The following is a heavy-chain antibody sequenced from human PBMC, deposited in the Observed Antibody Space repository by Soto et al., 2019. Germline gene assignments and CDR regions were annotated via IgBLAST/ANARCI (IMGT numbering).Heavy chain of an antibody. J-gene: IGHJ4*02. CDR3: ARGQAFWTGYYRMPYYFDY. CDR2: IHYSGYS. V-gene: IGHV4-59*01. D-gene: IGHD3-3*01. Sequence: PSETLSLTCTVSGGSISGYYWSWIRQPPGKGLEWIGYIHYSGYSNYNPSLKSRVTISVDTPKNQFSLKLTSVTAADTAIYYCARGQAFWTGYYRMPYYFDYWGQGTLVTVSS. CDR1: GGSISGYY.